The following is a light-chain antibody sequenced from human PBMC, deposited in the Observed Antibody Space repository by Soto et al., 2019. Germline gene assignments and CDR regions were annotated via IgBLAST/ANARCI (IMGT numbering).Light chain of an antibody. V-gene: IGKV3-11*01. CDR1: QSVSSY. J-gene: IGKJ2*01. Sequence: EIVLTQSPATLSLSPGERATLSCRASQSVSSYLAWYQQKPGQAPRLLIYDASNRATGIPARFSGSVSRTDFTLTIRSLEPEDFAVYYCQQRSNWPPYTFGQGTKLEIK. CDR3: QQRSNWPPYT. CDR2: DAS.